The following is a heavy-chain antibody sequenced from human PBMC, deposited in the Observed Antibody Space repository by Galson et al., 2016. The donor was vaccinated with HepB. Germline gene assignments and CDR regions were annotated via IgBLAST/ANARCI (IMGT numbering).Heavy chain of an antibody. CDR2: IYPADSDT. CDR1: GYNFIIQW. Sequence: QSGAEVKKPGESLKISCKGSGYNFIIQWIAWVRQMPGKGLELMGIIYPADSDTRYSPPFQGLVNISADRSISTAYLQWSSLKASDTAMYYCARLNGLRFPMDGWGQGTTVTVSS. V-gene: IGHV5-51*01. CDR3: ARLNGLRFPMDG. J-gene: IGHJ6*02. D-gene: IGHD3-3*01.